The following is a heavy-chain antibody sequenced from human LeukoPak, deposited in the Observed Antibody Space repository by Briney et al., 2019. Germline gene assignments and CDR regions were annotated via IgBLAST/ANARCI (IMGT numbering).Heavy chain of an antibody. D-gene: IGHD3-10*01. J-gene: IGHJ4*02. CDR3: ARDGLGSGSSWMLKNDY. CDR1: GFTFSNTA. Sequence: GGSLRLSCVASGFTFSNTAMKWVRQAPGKGLEWVSGIGGSGDTTYYTKSVEGCFTVSRDNSNNWLFLQMHSLRAEDTALYYCARDGLGSGSSWMLKNDYWGQGTLVTVSS. CDR2: IGGSGDTT. V-gene: IGHV3-23*01.